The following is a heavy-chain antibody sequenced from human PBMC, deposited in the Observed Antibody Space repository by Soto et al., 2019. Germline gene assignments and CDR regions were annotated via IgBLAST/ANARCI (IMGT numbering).Heavy chain of an antibody. D-gene: IGHD2-2*01. V-gene: IGHV4-4*07. CDR3: VRDRLASTKGRYDL. CDR1: GGSISNYY. Sequence: SETLSLTCTVSGGSISNYYCNWIRQPAGKGLEWIGRIDTSGSTNYNPSLKSRVTMLVDTSKQEFSLKLSSVTAADTALYFCVRDRLASTKGRYDLWGQGTLVTVSS. CDR2: IDTSGST. J-gene: IGHJ1*01.